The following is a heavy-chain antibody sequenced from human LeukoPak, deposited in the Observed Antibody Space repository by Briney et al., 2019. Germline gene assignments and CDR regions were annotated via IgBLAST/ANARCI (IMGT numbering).Heavy chain of an antibody. D-gene: IGHD2-2*01. CDR2: ISTSSRYI. CDR3: ARADCSGSTCYLRHSWFDP. J-gene: IGHJ5*02. Sequence: GGPLRLSCAAYGFTLRTFDMNLVRQAPGKGLEWVSSISTSSRYIYYRDSVKGRFTISRDDAKNSLYLQMNSLTVEDTAVYYCARADCSGSTCYLRHSWFDPWGQGILVTVSS. CDR1: GFTLRTFD. V-gene: IGHV3-21*06.